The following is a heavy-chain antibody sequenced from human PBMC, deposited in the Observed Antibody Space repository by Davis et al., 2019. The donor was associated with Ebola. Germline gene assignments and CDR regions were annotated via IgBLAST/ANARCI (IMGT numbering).Heavy chain of an antibody. CDR3: AKAYYYEGYGYYKYYYGMDV. CDR1: GFTFSTYG. D-gene: IGHD3-22*01. V-gene: IGHV3-33*06. CDR2: IWSDGSKK. Sequence: PGGSLRLSCAASGFTFSTYGMHWVRQAPGKGLEWVAVIWSDGSKKDYVDSVKGRFTISRDNSKNTLYLQMNSLRAEDTAVYYCAKAYYYEGYGYYKYYYGMDVWGQGTTVTVSS. J-gene: IGHJ6*02.